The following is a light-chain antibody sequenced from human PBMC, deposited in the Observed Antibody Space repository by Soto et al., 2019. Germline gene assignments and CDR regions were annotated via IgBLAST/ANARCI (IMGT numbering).Light chain of an antibody. CDR1: SSDVGGYNY. J-gene: IGLJ1*01. V-gene: IGLV2-14*03. CDR2: EVS. Sequence: QSALTQPASVSGSPGQSITISCTGTSSDVGGYNYVSWYQQHPGKGPKLMIYEVSNRPSGVPDRFSGSKSGASASLAISGLRSEDEADYYCAAWHDSLNDYVFGTGTKVTVL. CDR3: AAWHDSLNDYV.